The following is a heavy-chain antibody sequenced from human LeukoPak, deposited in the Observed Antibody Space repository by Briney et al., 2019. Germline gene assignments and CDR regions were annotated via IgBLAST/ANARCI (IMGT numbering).Heavy chain of an antibody. V-gene: IGHV3-23*01. Sequence: PGGSLRLSCAVSGFTFSSYAVSWVRQAPGKGLEWVSTISGSGDNTYSADSARGRFTISRDNSKNTLYLQMNSLRAEDTAIYYCAKVSWANYFDYWGQGTLVTVSS. CDR3: AKVSWANYFDY. CDR2: ISGSGDNT. CDR1: GFTFSSYA. D-gene: IGHD6-13*01. J-gene: IGHJ4*02.